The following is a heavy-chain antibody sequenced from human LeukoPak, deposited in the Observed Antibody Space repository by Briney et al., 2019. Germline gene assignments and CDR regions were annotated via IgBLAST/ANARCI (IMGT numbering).Heavy chain of an antibody. CDR2: INGHDTST. Sequence: GGSLRLSCVASGFTFSSRWMYWVRQVPGKGLVLVSRINGHDTSTTYGDSVKGRFTISRDNDKNTLYLHMNSLRGEDTAIYYCASGYTYGYYYLDFWGQGTLVTVSS. CDR1: GFTFSSRW. D-gene: IGHD5-18*01. CDR3: ASGYTYGYYYLDF. V-gene: IGHV3-74*01. J-gene: IGHJ4*02.